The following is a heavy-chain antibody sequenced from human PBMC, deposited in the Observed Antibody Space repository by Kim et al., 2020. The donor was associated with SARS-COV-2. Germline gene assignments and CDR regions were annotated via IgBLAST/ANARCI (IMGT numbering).Heavy chain of an antibody. CDR2: ICHSGST. J-gene: IGHJ4*02. D-gene: IGHD2-21*01. CDR3: ARDRRVNGNYPTYHFDY. CDR1: GYSMSTAYC. V-gene: IGHV4-38-2*02. Sequence: SETLSLTCSVSGYSMSTAYCWGWIRQSPGKGLEWIGNICHSGSTYYRPSLKSRVIISVDTSTNQFSLRVSSVTAADTAVFYCARDRRVNGNYPTYHFDYWGQGILVTVSS.